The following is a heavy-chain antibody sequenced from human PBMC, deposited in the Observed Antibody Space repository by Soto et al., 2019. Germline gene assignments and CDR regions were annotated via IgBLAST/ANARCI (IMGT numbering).Heavy chain of an antibody. J-gene: IGHJ6*02. CDR3: ARDRGYSSSWHYYYYGMDV. V-gene: IGHV4-59*01. Sequence: SETLSLTCTVSGGSISSYYWSWIRQPPGKGLEWIGYIYYSGSTNYNPSLKSRVTISVDTSKNQFSLKLSSVTAADTAVYYCARDRGYSSSWHYYYYGMDVWGQGTTVTVSS. CDR1: GGSISSYY. CDR2: IYYSGST. D-gene: IGHD6-13*01.